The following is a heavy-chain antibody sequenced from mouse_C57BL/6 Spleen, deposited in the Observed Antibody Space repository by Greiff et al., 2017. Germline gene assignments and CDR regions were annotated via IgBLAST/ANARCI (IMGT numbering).Heavy chain of an antibody. V-gene: IGHV1-69*01. J-gene: IGHJ3*01. Sequence: QVQLQQPGAELVMPGASVKLSCKASGYTFTSYWMRWVKQRPGQGLEWIGEIDPSDSYTNYNQKFKGKSTLTVDKSSSTAYMQLSSLTSEDSAVYYCASFAYWGQGTLVTVSA. CDR3: ASFAY. CDR2: IDPSDSYT. CDR1: GYTFTSYW.